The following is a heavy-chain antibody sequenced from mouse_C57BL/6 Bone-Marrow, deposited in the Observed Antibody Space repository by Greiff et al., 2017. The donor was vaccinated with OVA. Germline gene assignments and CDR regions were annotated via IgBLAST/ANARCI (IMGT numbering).Heavy chain of an antibody. J-gene: IGHJ1*03. V-gene: IGHV1-81*01. CDR1: GYTFTSYG. CDR2: IYPRSGNT. Sequence: QVQLQQSGAELARPGASVKLSCKASGYTFTSYGISWVKQRTGQGLEWIGEIYPRSGNTYYNEKFKGKATLTADKSSSTAYMELRSLPSEDSAVYFCARGPYYGRGVWYFDVWGTGTTVTVSS. D-gene: IGHD1-1*01. CDR3: ARGPYYGRGVWYFDV.